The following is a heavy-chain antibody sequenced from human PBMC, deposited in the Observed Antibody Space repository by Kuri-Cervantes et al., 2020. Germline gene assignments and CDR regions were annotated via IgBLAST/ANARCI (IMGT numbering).Heavy chain of an antibody. J-gene: IGHJ4*02. Sequence: SETLSLTCAISGDSVSSKSVAWNWIRQSPSRGLEWLGRTYYRSKWRNDYAESMKSRITINPDTCRNQFSLQLNSVTPEDTAVYYCARGHGGLVDYWGQGTLVTGSS. CDR3: ARGHGGLVDY. D-gene: IGHD4-23*01. CDR1: GDSVSSKSVA. V-gene: IGHV6-1*01. CDR2: TYYRSKWRN.